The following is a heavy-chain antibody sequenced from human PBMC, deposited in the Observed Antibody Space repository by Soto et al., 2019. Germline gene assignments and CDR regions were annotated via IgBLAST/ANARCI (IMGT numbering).Heavy chain of an antibody. Sequence: SETLSLTCTASGGSISSYYWSWIRQPPGKGLEWIGYIYYSGSTNYNPSLKSRVTISVDTSKNQFSLKLSSVTAADTAVYYCASSISSSWSPFDYWGQGTLVTVSS. CDR2: IYYSGST. D-gene: IGHD6-13*01. V-gene: IGHV4-59*01. J-gene: IGHJ4*02. CDR1: GGSISSYY. CDR3: ASSISSSWSPFDY.